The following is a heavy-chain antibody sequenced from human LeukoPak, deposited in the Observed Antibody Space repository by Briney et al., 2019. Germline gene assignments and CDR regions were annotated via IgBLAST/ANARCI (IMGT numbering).Heavy chain of an antibody. V-gene: IGHV1-2*02. CDR3: ARDLTLRVVVPAY. CDR2: INPNSGGT. CDR1: GYTFTGYY. Sequence: ASVKVSCKASGYTFTGYYMHWVRQAPGQGLEWMGWINPNSGGTNYAQKFQGRVTMTRDTSISTAYMELSRLRSDDTAVYYCARDLTLRVVVPAYWGQGTLSPSPQ. D-gene: IGHD2-2*01. J-gene: IGHJ4*02.